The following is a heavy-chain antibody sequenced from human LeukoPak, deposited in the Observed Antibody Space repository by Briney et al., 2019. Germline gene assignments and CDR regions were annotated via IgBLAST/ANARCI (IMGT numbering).Heavy chain of an antibody. V-gene: IGHV1-18*01. CDR3: ARETHSSSSFYYFDY. CDR2: ISAYNGNT. Sequence: ASVKVSCKASGYTFTSYGISWVREAPGQVLEWMGWISAYNGNTNYAQKLQGRVTMTTDTSTSTAYMELRSLRSDDTAVYYCARETHSSSSFYYFDYWGQGTLVTVSS. J-gene: IGHJ4*02. D-gene: IGHD6-6*01. CDR1: GYTFTSYG.